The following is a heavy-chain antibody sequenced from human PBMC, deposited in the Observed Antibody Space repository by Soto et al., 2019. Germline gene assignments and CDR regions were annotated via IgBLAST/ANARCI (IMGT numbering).Heavy chain of an antibody. V-gene: IGHV4-39*07. CDR3: ARGSSGWYLYFDY. J-gene: IGHJ4*02. D-gene: IGHD6-19*01. CDR1: GGSISSSSYY. Sequence: SETLSLTCTVSGGSISSSSYYWGCIRQPPGKGLEWIAEINHSGSTNCNPSLKSRVTISVDTSKNQFSLKLSSVTAADTAVYYCARGSSGWYLYFDYWGQGTLVTVSS. CDR2: INHSGST.